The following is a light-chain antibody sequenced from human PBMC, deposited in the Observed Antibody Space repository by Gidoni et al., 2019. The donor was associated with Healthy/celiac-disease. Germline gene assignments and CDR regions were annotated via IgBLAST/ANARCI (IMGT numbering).Light chain of an antibody. CDR3: QQRSNWPPGA. CDR2: DAS. J-gene: IGKJ3*01. CDR1: QSVSSD. Sequence: VLTQSPATLSLSPGERATLSCRASQSVSSDLAWYQQKPGQAPRLLIYDASNRATGIPARFSGSGSGTDFTLTISSLEPEDFAVYYCQQRSNWPPGAFXPXTKVDIK. V-gene: IGKV3-11*01.